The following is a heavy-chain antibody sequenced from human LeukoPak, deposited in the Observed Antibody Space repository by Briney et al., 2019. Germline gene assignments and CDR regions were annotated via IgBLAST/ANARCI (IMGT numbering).Heavy chain of an antibody. CDR2: INPDSGDT. CDR3: AIMGDTFDI. J-gene: IGHJ3*02. Sequence: ASVKVSFKASGYTFTGYYMHGVRQAPGQGLEWMGSINPDSGDTNYAQNLQGRVTMTRDTSINTAYLDLSRLRSDDTAVYYCAIMGDTFDIWGQGKKVTVSS. D-gene: IGHD2-8*01. CDR1: GYTFTGYY. V-gene: IGHV1-2*02.